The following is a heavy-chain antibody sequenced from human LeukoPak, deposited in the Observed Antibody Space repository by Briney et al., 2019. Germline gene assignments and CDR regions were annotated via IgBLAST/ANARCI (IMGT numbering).Heavy chain of an antibody. CDR1: GGSFSGYY. Sequence: PSETLSLTCAVYGGSFSGYYWSWIRQLPGKGLEWIGEINHSGSTNYNPSLKSRVTISVDTSKNQFSLKLSSVTAADTAVYYCARLLRGGYNWFDPWGQGTLVTVSS. CDR3: ARLLRGGYNWFDP. CDR2: INHSGST. D-gene: IGHD3-16*01. J-gene: IGHJ5*02. V-gene: IGHV4-34*01.